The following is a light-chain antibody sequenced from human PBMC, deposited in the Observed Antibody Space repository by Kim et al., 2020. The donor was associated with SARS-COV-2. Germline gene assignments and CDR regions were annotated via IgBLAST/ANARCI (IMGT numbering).Light chain of an antibody. CDR2: QDS. J-gene: IGLJ2*01. Sequence: SYELTQPPSVSVSPGQTASITCSGDKLGDQYACWYQQKPGQSPVLVIYQDSKRPSGIPERFSGSNSGTTATLTISGTQAIDEADYYCQSCDSSTAFGGGTQLTVL. CDR1: KLGDQY. V-gene: IGLV3-1*01. CDR3: QSCDSSTA.